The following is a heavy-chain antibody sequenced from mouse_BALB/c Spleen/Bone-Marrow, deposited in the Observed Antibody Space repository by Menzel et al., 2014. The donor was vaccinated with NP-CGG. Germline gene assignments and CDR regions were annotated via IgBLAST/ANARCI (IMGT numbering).Heavy chain of an antibody. V-gene: IGHV4-1*02. CDR1: GFDFSRYW. Sequence: EVQLVESGGGLVQPGGSLKLSCAASGFDFSRYWMSWVRQAPGKGLEWIGEINPESSTINYTPSLKDKFIVSRDNAKNTLYLQMSKVRSEDTALYYCARLNYYGNLFVWGAGTTVTVSS. J-gene: IGHJ1*01. CDR2: INPESSTI. CDR3: ARLNYYGNLFV. D-gene: IGHD1-1*01.